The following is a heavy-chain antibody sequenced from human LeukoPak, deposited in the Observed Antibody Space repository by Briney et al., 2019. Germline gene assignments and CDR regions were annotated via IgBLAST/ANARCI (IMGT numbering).Heavy chain of an antibody. CDR1: GYTFTGYY. D-gene: IGHD4/OR15-4a*01. CDR2: INPNSGAT. CDR3: ARDERYSYGDNHYPDLGF. Sequence: ASVKVSCKASGYTFTGYYLFWVRQAPGQGLEWMGWINPNSGATKYAQKFQGRVTLTRDTSIRTTYVELSSLRSDDTAVYYCARDERYSYGDNHYPDLGFWGQGTPVTVSS. V-gene: IGHV1-2*02. J-gene: IGHJ4*02.